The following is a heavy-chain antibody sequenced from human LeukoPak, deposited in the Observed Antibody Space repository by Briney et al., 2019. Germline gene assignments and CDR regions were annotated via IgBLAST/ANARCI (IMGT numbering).Heavy chain of an antibody. CDR3: ARERCGDTTCYFDY. V-gene: IGHV4-59*12. D-gene: IGHD2-21*01. J-gene: IGHJ4*02. Sequence: PSETLSLTCTVSGGSISSYYWSWLRQAPGKGLEWIGYVYYTGSTNYNPSLKSRATISVDTSKNQFSLELSSVPAADTAVYYCARERCGDTTCYFDYWGQGTLVTASS. CDR2: VYYTGST. CDR1: GGSISSYY.